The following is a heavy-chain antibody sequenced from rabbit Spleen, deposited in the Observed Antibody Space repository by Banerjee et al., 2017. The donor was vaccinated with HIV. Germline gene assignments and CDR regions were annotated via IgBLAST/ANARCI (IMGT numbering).Heavy chain of an antibody. CDR2: INAATGKP. J-gene: IGHJ4*01. D-gene: IGHD1-1*01. V-gene: IGHV1S45*01. CDR1: GFSFGDRDV. CDR3: AWDVGGVIGWNFSL. Sequence: QEQLEESGGDLVKPEGSPTLTCKASGFSFGDRDVMCWVRQAPGKGLEWIACINAATGKPVSASWAKGRFTISRSSSTTVTLRTTSLTAADRAAYFCAWDVGGVIGWNFSLWGPGTLVTVS.